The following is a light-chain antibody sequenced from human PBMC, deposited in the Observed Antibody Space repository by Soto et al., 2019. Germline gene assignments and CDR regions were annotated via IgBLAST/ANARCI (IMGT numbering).Light chain of an antibody. V-gene: IGLV1-40*01. J-gene: IGLJ2*01. CDR1: SSNIGAGYD. Sequence: QSVLTQPPSGSGAPGQRVTISCTGSSSNIGAGYDVHWYQQLPGTAPKLLIYTNSNRPSGVPDRFSGSKSGTSASLAITGLQAEDEADYYCQSYDSSLSAVVFGGGTKLTVL. CDR2: TNS. CDR3: QSYDSSLSAVV.